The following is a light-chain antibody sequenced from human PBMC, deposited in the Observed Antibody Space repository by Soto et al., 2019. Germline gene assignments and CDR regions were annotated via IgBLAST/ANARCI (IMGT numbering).Light chain of an antibody. Sequence: EIVMTQSPATLSVSPGERATLSCRASQSVSSNLAWYQQKPGQAPSLLIYGASTRATGSPARFSGSGSGTEFTLTISSLQSEDFAVYYCQQYNNWPRGTFGQGTKLEIK. CDR1: QSVSSN. V-gene: IGKV3-15*01. CDR3: QQYNNWPRGT. CDR2: GAS. J-gene: IGKJ2*01.